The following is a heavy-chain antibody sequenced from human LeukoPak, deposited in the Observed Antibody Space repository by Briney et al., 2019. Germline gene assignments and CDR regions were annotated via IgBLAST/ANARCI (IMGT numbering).Heavy chain of an antibody. D-gene: IGHD2-2*01. CDR2: VNPNSGNT. CDR3: ARDTDIVVVPAAMSDPNWFDP. V-gene: IGHV1-8*01. Sequence: ASVKVSCKASGYTFTSYDINWVRQATGQGLEWMGWVNPNSGNTGYAQNFHGRVTMTRNTSISTAYMELSSLRSEDTAVYYCARDTDIVVVPAAMSDPNWFDPWGQGTLVTVSS. CDR1: GYTFTSYD. J-gene: IGHJ5*02.